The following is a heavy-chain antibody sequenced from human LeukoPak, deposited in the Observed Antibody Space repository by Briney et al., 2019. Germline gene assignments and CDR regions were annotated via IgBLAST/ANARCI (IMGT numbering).Heavy chain of an antibody. V-gene: IGHV6-1*01. CDR2: TYYRYKWYN. CDR1: GDSVSSNSAA. Sequence: SQTLSLTCAISGDSVSSNSAAWNWIRQSPSRGLEWLGRTYYRYKWYNDYAVSVKSRITINPDTSKNQFSLQLNSVTPEDTAVYYCARWGEYCSSTSCYDYFDYWGQGTLVTVSS. CDR3: ARWGEYCSSTSCYDYFDY. J-gene: IGHJ4*02. D-gene: IGHD2-2*01.